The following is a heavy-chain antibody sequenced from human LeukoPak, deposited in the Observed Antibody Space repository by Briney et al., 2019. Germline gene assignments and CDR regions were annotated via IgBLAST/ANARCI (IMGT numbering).Heavy chain of an antibody. Sequence: ASVKVSCKASGYTFTGYHVHWVRQARGQGLEWMGWINPNTGGTNHAQKLQGRVTMTRDTSINTVYMELSSLRSDDTAVYYCARPMFGIVSTNLGYWGRGTLVTVSA. CDR3: ARPMFGIVSTNLGY. V-gene: IGHV1-2*02. J-gene: IGHJ4*02. CDR1: GYTFTGYH. CDR2: INPNTGGT. D-gene: IGHD5/OR15-5a*01.